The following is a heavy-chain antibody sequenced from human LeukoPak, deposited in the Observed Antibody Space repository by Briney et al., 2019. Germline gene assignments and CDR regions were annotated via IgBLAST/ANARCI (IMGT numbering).Heavy chain of an antibody. V-gene: IGHV6-1*01. J-gene: IGHJ4*02. CDR3: ARSSNLHYFDY. Sequence: QTLSLTSAISAHGVSNNSAILIWIRQSPWRGPQWLGRTYYRSKWSNYSGLFVNSRINLKVDTFKNHFSLQLNSVTPEDTAVYYCARSSNLHYFDYWGQGTQVTVSS. CDR1: AHGVSNNSAI. CDR2: TYYRSKWSN.